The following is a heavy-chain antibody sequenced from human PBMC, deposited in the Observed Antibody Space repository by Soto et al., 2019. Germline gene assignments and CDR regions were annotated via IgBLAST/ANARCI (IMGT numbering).Heavy chain of an antibody. CDR3: ARKYGIPVAGTFDY. V-gene: IGHV4-28*01. D-gene: IGHD6-19*01. J-gene: IGHJ4*02. CDR2: IYNSGIT. CDR1: GYPISSGYY. Sequence: SETLSLTCAVSGYPISSGYYWGWIRQPPGKGLEWMGHIYNSGITYYKSSHKGRVTMSIDTSKNQFSLRLYSVTAVDTAVYYCARKYGIPVAGTFDYWGQGILVTVSS.